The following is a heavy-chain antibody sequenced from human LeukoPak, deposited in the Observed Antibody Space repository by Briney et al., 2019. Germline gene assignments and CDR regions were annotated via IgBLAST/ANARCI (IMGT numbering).Heavy chain of an antibody. CDR2: IYYSGST. CDR1: GGSFSGYY. D-gene: IGHD4-23*01. Sequence: PSETLSLTCAVYGGSFSGYYWSWIRQPPGKGLEWIGYIYYSGSTYYNPSLKSRVTISVDTSKNQFSLKLSSVTAADTAVYYCARASTVVTWFDPWGQGTLVTVSS. CDR3: ARASTVVTWFDP. V-gene: IGHV4-30-4*08. J-gene: IGHJ5*02.